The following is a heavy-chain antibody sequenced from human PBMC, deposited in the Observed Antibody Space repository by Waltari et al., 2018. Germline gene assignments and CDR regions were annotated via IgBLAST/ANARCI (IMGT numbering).Heavy chain of an antibody. CDR3: ARQVAAGTRWFDP. CDR2: IIPIFGTA. Sequence: QVQLVQSGAEVKKPGSSVKVSCKASGGTFSRYAISWVRQAPGQGLEWMGGIIPIFGTANYAQKFQGRVTITTDESTSTAYMELSSLRSEDTAVYYCARQVAAGTRWFDPWGQGTLVTVSS. D-gene: IGHD6-13*01. CDR1: GGTFSRYA. V-gene: IGHV1-69*05. J-gene: IGHJ5*02.